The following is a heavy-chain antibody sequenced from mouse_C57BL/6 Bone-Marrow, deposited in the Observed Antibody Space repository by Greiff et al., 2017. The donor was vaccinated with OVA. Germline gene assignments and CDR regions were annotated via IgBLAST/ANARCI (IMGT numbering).Heavy chain of an antibody. CDR3: ARGPQRGLRGLDY. CDR2: INPYNGGT. D-gene: IGHD4-1*02. J-gene: IGHJ2*01. Sequence: EVQLQQSGPVLVKPGASVKMSCKASGYTFTDYYMNWVKQSHGKSLEWIGVINPYNGGTSYNQKFKGKATLTVDKSSSTAYMELNSLTSEDSAVYYCARGPQRGLRGLDYWGQGTTLTVSS. V-gene: IGHV1-19*01. CDR1: GYTFTDYY.